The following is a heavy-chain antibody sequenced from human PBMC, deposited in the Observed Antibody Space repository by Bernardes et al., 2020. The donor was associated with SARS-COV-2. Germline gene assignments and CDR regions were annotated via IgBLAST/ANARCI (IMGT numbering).Heavy chain of an antibody. V-gene: IGHV1-2*02. J-gene: IGHJ6*02. Sequence: ASVKVSCKASGYTFTGYYMHWVRQAPGQGLEWMGWINPNSGGTNYAQKFQGRVTMTRDTSISTAYMELSRLRSDDTAVYYCARDAPYGDYDSYYYYGMDVWGQGTTVTVSS. CDR2: INPNSGGT. CDR1: GYTFTGYY. CDR3: ARDAPYGDYDSYYYYGMDV. D-gene: IGHD4-17*01.